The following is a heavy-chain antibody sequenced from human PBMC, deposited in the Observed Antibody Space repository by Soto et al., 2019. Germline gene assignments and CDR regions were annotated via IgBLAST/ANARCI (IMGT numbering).Heavy chain of an antibody. CDR3: ARETGLRSSGWSYYFDF. Sequence: EVQLVESGGGMVQPGGSLRVSCAASGFTLSSYSMHWVRQAPGKGLEWVSYISGSGGTIYYADSVKGRFTISRDNAKNSLSVQMNSLRDEEPAVYFCARETGLRSSGWSYYFDFWGQGTRVTVSS. V-gene: IGHV3-48*02. D-gene: IGHD6-19*01. CDR2: ISGSGGTI. CDR1: GFTLSSYS. J-gene: IGHJ4*02.